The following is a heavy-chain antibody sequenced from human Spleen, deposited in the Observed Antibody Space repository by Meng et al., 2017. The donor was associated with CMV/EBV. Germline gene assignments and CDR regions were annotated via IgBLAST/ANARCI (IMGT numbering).Heavy chain of an antibody. CDR2: IRYDGTNK. V-gene: IGHV3-30*02. Sequence: GESLKISCAASGFTFSGYGMHWVRQAPGKGLEWVAFIRYDGTNKYYADSVKGRFTISRDNAKNSLYLQMNSLRAEDTAVYYCARSGRYCSSSSCYGSDGMDVWGQGTTVTVSS. CDR3: ARSGRYCSSSSCYGSDGMDV. CDR1: GFTFSGYG. J-gene: IGHJ6*02. D-gene: IGHD2-2*01.